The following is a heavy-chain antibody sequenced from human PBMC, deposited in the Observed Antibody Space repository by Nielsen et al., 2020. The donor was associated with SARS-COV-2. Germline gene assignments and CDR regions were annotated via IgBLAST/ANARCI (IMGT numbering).Heavy chain of an antibody. D-gene: IGHD5-18*01. CDR1: GGSISSHY. J-gene: IGHJ3*02. CDR2: IYYSGST. CDR3: ARVDTAMAYDAFDI. V-gene: IGHV4-59*11. Sequence: SETLSLTCTVSGGSISSHYWSWIRQPPGKGLEWIGYIYYSGSTNYNPSLKSRVTISVDTSKNQFSLKLSSVTAADTAVYYCARVDTAMAYDAFDIWGQGTMVTVSS.